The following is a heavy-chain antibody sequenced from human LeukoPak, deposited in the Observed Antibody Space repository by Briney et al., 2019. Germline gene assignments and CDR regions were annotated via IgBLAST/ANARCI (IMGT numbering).Heavy chain of an antibody. CDR1: GDSISSSTYY. CDR3: VRDPKSAVAADWFDP. Sequence: SETLSLTCTVPGDSISSSTYYWGWIRQPPGKGLEWIGSIYYNGRTYYSPSLKSRVTISIDTSNQFSLRLDSMTAADTAVYYCVRDPKSAVAADWFDPWGQGTLVTVSS. J-gene: IGHJ5*02. V-gene: IGHV4-39*07. D-gene: IGHD6-19*01. CDR2: IYYNGRT.